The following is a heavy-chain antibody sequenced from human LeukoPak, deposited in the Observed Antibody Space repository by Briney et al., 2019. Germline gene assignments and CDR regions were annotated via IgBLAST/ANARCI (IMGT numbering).Heavy chain of an antibody. J-gene: IGHJ4*02. CDR3: AREQSGSYSDVRRRYFDY. V-gene: IGHV3-21*01. D-gene: IGHD1-26*01. Sequence: GGSLRLSCAASGFTFSSYSMNWVRQAPGKGLEWVSSISSSSSYIYYADSVKGRFTISRDNAKNSLYLQMNSLRAEDTAVYYCAREQSGSYSDVRRRYFDYWGQGTLVTVSS. CDR1: GFTFSSYS. CDR2: ISSSSSYI.